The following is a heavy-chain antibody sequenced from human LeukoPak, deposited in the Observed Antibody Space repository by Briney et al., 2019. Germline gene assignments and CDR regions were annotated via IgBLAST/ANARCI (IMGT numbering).Heavy chain of an antibody. Sequence: GGSLRLSCAGSGFTVSSNYMSWVRQAPGKGLEWVSVIYSGGNTYYADSVKGRFTISRGNSKNTVYLQMNSLRVEDTAVYYCATETGSSALSFDYWGQGTLVTVSS. CDR1: GFTVSSNY. CDR2: IYSGGNT. J-gene: IGHJ4*02. D-gene: IGHD3-10*01. V-gene: IGHV3-53*01. CDR3: ATETGSSALSFDY.